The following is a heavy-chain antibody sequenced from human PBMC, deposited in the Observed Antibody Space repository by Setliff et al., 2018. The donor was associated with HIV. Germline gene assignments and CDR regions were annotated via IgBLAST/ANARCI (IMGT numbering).Heavy chain of an antibody. D-gene: IGHD3-10*01. J-gene: IGHJ4*01. CDR3: VRGALLAAFDFDY. CDR1: GYTFTTYS. Sequence: ASVQVSCKASGYTFTTYSLHWVRQAPGHSLEGVGWINVGKGDTKYSQELQDRVTITRDTSANTAYMELSSLRSDDTAVYFCVRGALLAAFDFDYWGQGTLVTVSS. CDR2: INVGKGDT. V-gene: IGHV1-3*01.